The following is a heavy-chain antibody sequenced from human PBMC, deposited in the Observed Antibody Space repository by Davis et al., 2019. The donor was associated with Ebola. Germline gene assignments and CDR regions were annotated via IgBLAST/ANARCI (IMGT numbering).Heavy chain of an antibody. V-gene: IGHV3-21*01. CDR1: GFTFRTYS. J-gene: IGHJ6*02. D-gene: IGHD3-16*01. CDR3: ARDRPLDFFFGDYYGMDV. Sequence: PGGSLRLSCAASGFTFRTYSMSWVRQAPGKGLEWVSSISSDGDYIYYADSAKGRFTISRDNPKNSLYLQMNSLRAEDTAVYYCARDRPLDFFFGDYYGMDVWGQGATVTVSS. CDR2: ISSDGDYI.